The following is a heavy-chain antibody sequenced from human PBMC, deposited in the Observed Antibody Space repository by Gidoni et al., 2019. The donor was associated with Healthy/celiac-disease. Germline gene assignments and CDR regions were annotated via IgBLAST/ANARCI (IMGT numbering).Heavy chain of an antibody. Sequence: QVQLQQWGAGLLQPSETLSLTCAVYGGSFSGYYWSWIRQPPGKGLEWIGEINHSGSTNYNPSLKSRVTISVDTSKNQFSLKLSSVTAADTAVYYCARAHRAAAILNDYWGQGTLVTVSS. V-gene: IGHV4-34*01. D-gene: IGHD6-13*01. CDR1: GGSFSGYY. CDR3: ARAHRAAAILNDY. CDR2: INHSGST. J-gene: IGHJ4*02.